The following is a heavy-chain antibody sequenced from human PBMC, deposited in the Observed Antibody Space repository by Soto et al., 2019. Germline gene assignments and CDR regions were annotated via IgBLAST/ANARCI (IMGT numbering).Heavy chain of an antibody. CDR3: ARGFQIGYSYGFHYYYYYGMDV. CDR2: IYYSGST. V-gene: IGHV4-30-4*01. D-gene: IGHD5-18*01. CDR1: GGSISSGDYY. J-gene: IGHJ6*02. Sequence: PSETLSLTCTVSGGSISSGDYYWSWIRQPPGKGLEWIGYIYYSGSTYYNPSLKGRVTISVDTSKNQFSLKLSSVTAADTAVYYCARGFQIGYSYGFHYYYYYGMDVWGQGTTVTVSS.